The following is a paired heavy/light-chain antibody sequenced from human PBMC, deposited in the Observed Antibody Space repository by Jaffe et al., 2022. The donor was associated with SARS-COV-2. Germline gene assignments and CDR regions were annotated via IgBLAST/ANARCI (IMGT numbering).Light chain of an antibody. CDR1: QDIGNY. J-gene: IGKJ3*01. CDR2: AAS. Sequence: DIQMTQSPSSVSASVGDRVTITCRASQDIGNYLAWYQQRPGKAPKLLIYAASSLQSGVPSRFSGSGSGTDFTLTINSLQPEDFATYFCQQANSFPLTFGPGTKVDIK. CDR3: QQANSFPLT. V-gene: IGKV1-12*01.
Heavy chain of an antibody. CDR1: GLAFNTYA. J-gene: IGHJ5*02. V-gene: IGHV3-23*01. D-gene: IGHD6-13*01. CDR2: ISANGGGT. Sequence: EVQLLESGGGLVQPGGSLRLSCAASGLAFNTYAMSWVRQTPGKGLEWVSAISANGGGTYYADSVKGRFTISRDNSKNTLYLQMNNLRAEDTAVYCCAKDRHSGSWNKWFDPWGRGTLVTVSS. CDR3: AKDRHSGSWNKWFDP.